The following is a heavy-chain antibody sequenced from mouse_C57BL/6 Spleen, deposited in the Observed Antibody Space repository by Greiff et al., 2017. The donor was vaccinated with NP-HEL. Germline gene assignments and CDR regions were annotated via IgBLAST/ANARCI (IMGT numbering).Heavy chain of an antibody. J-gene: IGHJ2*01. CDR1: GYTFTSYW. CDR2: IDPSDSYT. V-gene: IGHV1-69*01. D-gene: IGHD2-5*01. Sequence: QVQLQQPGAELVMPGASVKLSCKASGYTFTSYWMHWVKQRPGQGLEWIGEIDPSDSYTNYNQKFKGKSTLTVDKSSSTAYMQLSSLTSEDSAVYYCARRMAYSNFFDHWGQGTTLTVSS. CDR3: ARRMAYSNFFDH.